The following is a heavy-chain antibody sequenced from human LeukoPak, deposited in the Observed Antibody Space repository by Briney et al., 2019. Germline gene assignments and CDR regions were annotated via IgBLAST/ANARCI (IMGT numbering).Heavy chain of an antibody. CDR2: IYYSGST. D-gene: IGHD6-19*01. CDR3: ARDKEQWLGGGYFDY. CDR1: GGSISSSIYY. Sequence: PSETLSLTCTVSGGSISSSIYYWGWIRQPPGKGLEWIGSIYYSGSTYYNPSLKSRVTISVDTSKNQFSLKLSSVTAADTAVYYCARDKEQWLGGGYFDYWGQGTLVTVSS. V-gene: IGHV4-39*07. J-gene: IGHJ4*02.